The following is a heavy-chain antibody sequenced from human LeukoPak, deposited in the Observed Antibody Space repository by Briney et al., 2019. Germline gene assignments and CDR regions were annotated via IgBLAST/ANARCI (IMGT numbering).Heavy chain of an antibody. CDR2: LSPNSGDT. D-gene: IGHD6-13*01. CDR3: ARATDISSWYLAY. Sequence: ASVKVSCKASGYTFTGYYLHWVRQAPGQEIEWMGWLSPNSGDTKFPQKVQGRVTMTRDTSISTAYMELNSLTSDDTAVYFCARATDISSWYLAYWGQGTLVTVSS. V-gene: IGHV1-2*02. CDR1: GYTFTGYY. J-gene: IGHJ4*02.